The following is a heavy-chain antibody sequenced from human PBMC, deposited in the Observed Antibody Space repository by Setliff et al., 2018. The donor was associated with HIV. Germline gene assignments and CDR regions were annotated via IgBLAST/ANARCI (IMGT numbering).Heavy chain of an antibody. Sequence: PSETLSLTCTVSGDSFSSYYWSWIRQPAGKGLEWIGHIYSSGITNYNPSLKSRVTMSVDTPKKQFSLKLSSVTAADTAVYYCARDLVVVPAAGHMDSYYMDVWGNGTTVTVSS. D-gene: IGHD2-2*01. CDR2: IYSSGIT. V-gene: IGHV4-4*07. J-gene: IGHJ6*03. CDR3: ARDLVVVPAAGHMDSYYMDV. CDR1: GDSFSSYY.